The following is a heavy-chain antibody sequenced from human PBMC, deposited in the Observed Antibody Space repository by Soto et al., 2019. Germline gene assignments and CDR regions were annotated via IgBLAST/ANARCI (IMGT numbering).Heavy chain of an antibody. CDR1: GYSFTSYW. CDR3: AREGYDILTGYYKTYYYYGMDV. CDR2: TYPGDSDT. D-gene: IGHD3-9*01. J-gene: IGHJ6*02. Sequence: GESLKISCKGSGYSFTSYWISWVRQMPGKGLEWMGITYPGDSDTRYSPSFQGQVTISADKSISTAYLQWSSLKASDTAMYYCAREGYDILTGYYKTYYYYGMDVWGQGTTVTVSS. V-gene: IGHV5-51*01.